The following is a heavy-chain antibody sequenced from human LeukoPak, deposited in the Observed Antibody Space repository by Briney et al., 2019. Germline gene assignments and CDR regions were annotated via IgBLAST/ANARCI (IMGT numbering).Heavy chain of an antibody. CDR2: INPEGSEK. J-gene: IGHJ4*02. CDR3: ARDLAYSRLDY. Sequence: GGSLRLSCAVSGLTFSSSWMDWVRQAPGKGLEWVASINPEGSEKYSANSVKGRFTISRDNAKNSLYLQMDSLRVEDTAFYYCARDLAYSRLDYWGQGMLVTVSS. D-gene: IGHD5-18*01. V-gene: IGHV3-7*01. CDR1: GLTFSSSW.